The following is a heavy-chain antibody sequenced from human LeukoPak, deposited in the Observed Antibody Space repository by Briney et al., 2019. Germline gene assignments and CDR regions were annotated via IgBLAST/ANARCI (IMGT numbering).Heavy chain of an antibody. D-gene: IGHD6-6*01. Sequence: SETLSLXCAVSGYSISSGYYWGWIRQSPGQGLEWIGSIYHSGSTYYNPSLKSRVTISVDTSKNQFSLKLSSVTAADTAVCYCARRPVPDPEYSSSVDYWGQGTLVTVSS. CDR1: GYSISSGYY. CDR3: ARRPVPDPEYSSSVDY. V-gene: IGHV4-38-2*01. CDR2: IYHSGST. J-gene: IGHJ4*02.